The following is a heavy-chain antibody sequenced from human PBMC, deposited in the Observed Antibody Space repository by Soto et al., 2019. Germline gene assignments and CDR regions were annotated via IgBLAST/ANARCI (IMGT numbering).Heavy chain of an antibody. V-gene: IGHV4-39*01. CDR2: IYYSGTS. D-gene: IGHD5-12*01. CDR3: ASRVEGLYSGNDRYYFDY. Sequence: SETLSLTCTVSGGSISNSAYYWGWIRQPPGKGLEWIGTIYYSGTSYHNPSLKSRVTISVDTSKNQFSLTLTSVTAADTAVYYCASRVEGLYSGNDRYYFDYWGQGTLVTVSS. J-gene: IGHJ4*02. CDR1: GGSISNSAYY.